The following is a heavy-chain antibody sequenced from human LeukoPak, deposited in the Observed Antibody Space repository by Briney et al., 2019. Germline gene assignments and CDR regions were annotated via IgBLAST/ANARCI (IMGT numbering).Heavy chain of an antibody. CDR2: IYYSGST. J-gene: IGHJ4*02. CDR1: GGSISSGGYY. CDR3: ARRPSYDFWSGYPYYFDY. D-gene: IGHD3-3*01. Sequence: SETLSLTCTVSGGSISSGGYYWSWIRQHPGKGLEWIGYIYYSGSTYYYPSLKSRVTISVDTSKNQFSLKLSSVTAADTAVYYCARRPSYDFWSGYPYYFDYWGQGTLVTVSS. V-gene: IGHV4-31*03.